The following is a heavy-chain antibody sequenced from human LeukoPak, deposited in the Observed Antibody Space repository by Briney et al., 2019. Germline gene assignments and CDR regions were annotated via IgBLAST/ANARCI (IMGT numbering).Heavy chain of an antibody. CDR2: INPISGGT. CDR3: ARRGIVTVDWFDP. CDR1: RYTFTGYN. V-gene: IGHV1-2*02. D-gene: IGHD3-16*01. J-gene: IGHJ5*02. Sequence: AAVKVSCKPPRYTFTGYNIHSVRPAPRQGLERMAWINPISGGTNSTQKLQGRVTMTRDTSISTAYMELSRLRSDDTAVYYCARRGIVTVDWFDPWGQGTLVTVSS.